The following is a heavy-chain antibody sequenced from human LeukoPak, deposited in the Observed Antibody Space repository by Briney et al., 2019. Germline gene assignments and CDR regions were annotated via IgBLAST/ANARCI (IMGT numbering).Heavy chain of an antibody. D-gene: IGHD1-26*01. V-gene: IGHV3-7*01. Sequence: GGSLRLSCAASGFSFSTFWMGWVRQAPGKGLDWVANINQDEGEIYYADSVRGRFTISRDNAKNSLFLQTNSLRVEDTALYYCARLAVVGATVGFDFWGQGTLVTVSS. CDR2: INQDEGEI. J-gene: IGHJ4*02. CDR1: GFSFSTFW. CDR3: ARLAVVGATVGFDF.